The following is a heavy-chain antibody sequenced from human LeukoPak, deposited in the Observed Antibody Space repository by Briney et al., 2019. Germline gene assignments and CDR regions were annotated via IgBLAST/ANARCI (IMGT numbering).Heavy chain of an antibody. D-gene: IGHD2-2*01. V-gene: IGHV3-53*01. CDR3: AKADIVVVPANVDY. CDR1: GFTVSSNY. Sequence: TGGSLRLSCAASGFTVSSNYMSWVRQAPGKGLEWVSVIYSGGSTYYADSVKGRFTISRDNSKNTLYLQMNSLRAEDTAVYYCAKADIVVVPANVDYWGQGTLVTVSS. CDR2: IYSGGST. J-gene: IGHJ4*02.